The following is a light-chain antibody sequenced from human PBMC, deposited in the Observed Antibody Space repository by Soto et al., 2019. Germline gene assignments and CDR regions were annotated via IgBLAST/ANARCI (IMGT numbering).Light chain of an antibody. Sequence: AIRMTPSPSSLSASTGDRVTITCRASQGISSYLAWYQQKPGKAPKLLIYAASTLQSGVPSRFSGSGSGTDFTLTISCLQSEDFATYYCQQYYSYPPAFGQGTKVDI. V-gene: IGKV1-8*01. CDR3: QQYYSYPPA. CDR1: QGISSY. J-gene: IGKJ1*01. CDR2: AAS.